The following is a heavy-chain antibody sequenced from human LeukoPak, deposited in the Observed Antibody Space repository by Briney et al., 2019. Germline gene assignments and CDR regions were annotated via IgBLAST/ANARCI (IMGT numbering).Heavy chain of an antibody. CDR1: GSTFSSYE. D-gene: IGHD4-17*01. Sequence: GSLRLSCAASGSTFSSYEMNWVRQAPGKGLEWVSYISSSGSTIYYADSVKGRFTISRDNAKNSLYLQMNSLRAEDTAVYYCATWDDYGAKFDWGQGTLVTVSS. CDR3: ATWDDYGAKFD. J-gene: IGHJ4*02. CDR2: ISSSGSTI. V-gene: IGHV3-48*03.